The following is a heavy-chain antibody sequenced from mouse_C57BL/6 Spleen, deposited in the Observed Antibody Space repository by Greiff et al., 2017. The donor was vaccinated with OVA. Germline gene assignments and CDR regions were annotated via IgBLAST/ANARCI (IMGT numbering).Heavy chain of an antibody. J-gene: IGHJ1*03. D-gene: IGHD1-1*01. Sequence: QVQLKQSGAELVRPGASVTLSCKASGYTFTDYEMHWVKQTPVHGLEWIGAIDPETGGTAYNQKFKGKAILTADKSSSTAYMELRSLTSEDSAVYYCTRPTGVATPGWYFDVWGTGTTVTVSS. CDR3: TRPTGVATPGWYFDV. CDR2: IDPETGGT. V-gene: IGHV1-15*01. CDR1: GYTFTDYE.